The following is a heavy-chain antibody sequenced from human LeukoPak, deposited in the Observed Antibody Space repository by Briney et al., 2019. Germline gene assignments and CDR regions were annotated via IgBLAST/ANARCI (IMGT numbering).Heavy chain of an antibody. CDR2: IKQDGSEK. CDR3: ARDDSAGGYGMDV. V-gene: IGHV3-7*01. CDR1: GFTFSSYW. D-gene: IGHD3-16*01. Sequence: GGSLRLSCAASGFTFSSYWMSWVRQAPGKGLEWVANIKQDGSEKYYVDSVKGRFTISRDNAKNSLYLQMNSLRAEDTAVYYCARDDSAGGYGMDVWGQGTTVTVSS. J-gene: IGHJ6*02.